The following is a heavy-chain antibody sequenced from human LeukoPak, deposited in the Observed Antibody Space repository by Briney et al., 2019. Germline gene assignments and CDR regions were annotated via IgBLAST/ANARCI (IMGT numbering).Heavy chain of an antibody. J-gene: IGHJ4*02. CDR3: ARIYSNSWYTALDY. D-gene: IGHD6-13*01. CDR2: ISSSSSYI. CDR1: GFTFSSYS. V-gene: IGHV3-21*01. Sequence: GGSLRLSCAASGFTFSSYSTNWVRQAPGKGLEWVSSISSSSSYIYYADSVKGRFTISRDNAKNSLYLQMNSLRAEDTAVYYCARIYSNSWYTALDYWGQGTLVTVSS.